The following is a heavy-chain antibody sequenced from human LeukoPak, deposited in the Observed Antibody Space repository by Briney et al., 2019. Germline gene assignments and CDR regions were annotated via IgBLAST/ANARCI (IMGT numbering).Heavy chain of an antibody. CDR2: IDPPDSYT. Sequence: GESLRIPCKGFGYSFASYWISWVRQLPGKGLEWMGRIDPPDSYTNYRPSFQGHATISGEKSITTANLQWSSLQASDSTIYYCARHTPSSSYLDSGGQGTLVTVSS. D-gene: IGHD2-15*01. V-gene: IGHV5-10-1*01. J-gene: IGHJ4*02. CDR1: GYSFASYW. CDR3: ARHTPSSSYLDS.